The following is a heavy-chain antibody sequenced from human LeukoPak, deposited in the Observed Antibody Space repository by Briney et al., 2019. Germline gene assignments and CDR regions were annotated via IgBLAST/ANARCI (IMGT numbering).Heavy chain of an antibody. Sequence: ASVKVSCKASGYTFTGYYMYWVRQAPGQGLEWMGWINPNSGGTKYAQKFKGRVTMTGDTFISTAYMELSRLRSDDTAVYYCAKVGATGTTSHFDYWGQGTLITVSS. D-gene: IGHD1-1*01. CDR1: GYTFTGYY. J-gene: IGHJ4*02. CDR3: AKVGATGTTSHFDY. CDR2: INPNSGGT. V-gene: IGHV1-2*02.